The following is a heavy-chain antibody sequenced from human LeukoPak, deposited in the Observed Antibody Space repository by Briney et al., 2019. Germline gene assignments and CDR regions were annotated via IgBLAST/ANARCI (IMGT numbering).Heavy chain of an antibody. CDR1: GGSISNITNSNW. CDR3: ARGKYIDSGSYNVFDY. CDR2: IYHSGST. D-gene: IGHD3-10*01. Sequence: TTPETLSLTCAVSGGSISNITNSNWWSWVRQPPGKGLEWIGEIYHSGSTNYNPSLKSRVTISVDKSKNQFSLKLSSVTAADTAVYYCARGKYIDSGSYNVFDYWGQGTLATVSS. V-gene: IGHV4-4*03. J-gene: IGHJ4*02.